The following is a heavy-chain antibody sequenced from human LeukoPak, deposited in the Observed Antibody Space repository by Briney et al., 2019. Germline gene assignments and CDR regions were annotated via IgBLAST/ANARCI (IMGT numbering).Heavy chain of an antibody. CDR1: GYTFTSYG. D-gene: IGHD5-24*01. CDR3: ARDLPRRMAATQPAGN. Sequence: ASVTVSCKASGYTFTSYGISWVRQAPGQGLEWMGWVSAYNGNTNYAQKLQGRVTMTTDTSTSTAYMELRRLRCDDTAVYYWARDLPRRMAATQPAGNWGEGTLGTVSS. V-gene: IGHV1-18*01. CDR2: VSAYNGNT. J-gene: IGHJ4*02.